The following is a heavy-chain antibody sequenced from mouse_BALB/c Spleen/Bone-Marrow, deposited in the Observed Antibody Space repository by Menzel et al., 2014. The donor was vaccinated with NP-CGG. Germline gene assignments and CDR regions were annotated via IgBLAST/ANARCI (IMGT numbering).Heavy chain of an antibody. J-gene: IGHJ2*01. CDR1: GYAFSNYW. CDR3: ARCDGYSYYFDY. Sequence: VQLQESGADLVRPGSSVEISCKASGYAFSNYWMNWVKQRPGQGLEWIGQIYPGDGDTNYNGKFKGKATLTADKSSSTAYMQLSSLTSEDSAVYFCARCDGYSYYFDYWGQGTTLTVSS. D-gene: IGHD2-3*01. CDR2: IYPGDGDT. V-gene: IGHV1-80*01.